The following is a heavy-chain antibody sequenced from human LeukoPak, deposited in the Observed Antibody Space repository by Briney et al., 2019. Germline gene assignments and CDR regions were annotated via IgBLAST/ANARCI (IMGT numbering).Heavy chain of an antibody. D-gene: IGHD2-21*02. J-gene: IGHJ2*01. CDR1: GGSISSYY. CDR2: IYYSGST. CDR3: ARGCRGGDCYFDWYFDL. V-gene: IGHV4-59*01. Sequence: SETLSLTCTVSGGSISSYYWSWIRQPPGKGLEWIGYIYYSGSTNYNPSLKSRVTISVDTSKNQFSLKLSSVTAADTAVYYCARGCRGGDCYFDWYFDLWGRGTLVTVSS.